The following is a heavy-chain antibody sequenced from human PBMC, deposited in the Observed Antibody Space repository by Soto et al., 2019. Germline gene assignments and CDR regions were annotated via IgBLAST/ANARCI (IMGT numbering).Heavy chain of an antibody. V-gene: IGHV3-30-3*01. CDR2: ISYDGSNK. Sequence: GGSLRLSCGASGFTFSSYAMHWVRQAPGKGLEWVAVISYDGSNKYYADSVKGRFTIFRDNSKNTLYLQMNSLRAEDTAVYYCARGESQWLVRRGYYFDYWGQGTLVTVSS. CDR3: ARGESQWLVRRGYYFDY. J-gene: IGHJ4*02. D-gene: IGHD6-19*01. CDR1: GFTFSSYA.